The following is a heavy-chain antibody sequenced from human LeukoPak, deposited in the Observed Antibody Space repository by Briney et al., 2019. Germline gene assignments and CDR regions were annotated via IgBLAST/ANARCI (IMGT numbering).Heavy chain of an antibody. CDR1: GFTFSSYS. CDR2: ITRSSTST. V-gene: IGHV3-21*01. J-gene: IGHJ5*02. D-gene: IGHD1-20*01. CDR3: ARDNWNDAPGGFDP. Sequence: GGSLRLSCAASGFTFSSYSMNWARQAPGKGLDWVSSITRSSTSTYYTDSVRGRFTISRDNAKNSLYLQMNSLRAEDTAVYYCARDNWNDAPGGFDPWGQGTLVTVSS.